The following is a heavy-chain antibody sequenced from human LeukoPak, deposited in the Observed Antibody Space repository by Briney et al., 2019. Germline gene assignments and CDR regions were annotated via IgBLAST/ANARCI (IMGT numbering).Heavy chain of an antibody. Sequence: SVTVSYKASGGTFSNYAISWVRLAPGQGLEWLGRIIPILGIANYAQKFQGRVTITADKSTSTAYMELSSLRSEDTAVYYCATAYSGSYYSSDYWGQGTLVTVSS. CDR1: GGTFSNYA. CDR2: IIPILGIA. CDR3: ATAYSGSYYSSDY. V-gene: IGHV1-69*04. D-gene: IGHD1-26*01. J-gene: IGHJ4*02.